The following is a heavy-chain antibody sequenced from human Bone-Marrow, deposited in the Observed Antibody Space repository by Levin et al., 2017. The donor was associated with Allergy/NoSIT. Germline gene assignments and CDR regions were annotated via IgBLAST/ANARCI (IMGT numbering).Heavy chain of an antibody. V-gene: IGHV3-30*04. CDR3: VRGNGFRDCGEHCFSDAFDF. J-gene: IGHJ3*01. Sequence: GGSLRLSCAASGFSFSGYAMHWVRQAPGKGLEWVALISHDGAHKYFADSMKGRLTISRDNSKNRVSLQIKSLRAEDTARYHCVRGNGFRDCGEHCFSDAFDFWGEGTVVTVSS. D-gene: IGHD2-21*02. CDR1: GFSFSGYA. CDR2: ISHDGAHK.